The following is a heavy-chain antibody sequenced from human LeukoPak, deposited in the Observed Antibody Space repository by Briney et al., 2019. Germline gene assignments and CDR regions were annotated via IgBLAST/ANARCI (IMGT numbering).Heavy chain of an antibody. CDR2: INPSGGST. V-gene: IGHV1-46*01. J-gene: IGHJ5*02. Sequence: ASVKVSCKASGYTFTSYYMHWVRQAPGQGLEWMGIINPSGGSTSYAQKFQGRVTMTRDMSTSTVYMELSSLRSEDTAVYYCASDRGSLGYCSSTSCYRFDPWGQGTLVTVSP. D-gene: IGHD2-2*01. CDR3: ASDRGSLGYCSSTSCYRFDP. CDR1: GYTFTSYY.